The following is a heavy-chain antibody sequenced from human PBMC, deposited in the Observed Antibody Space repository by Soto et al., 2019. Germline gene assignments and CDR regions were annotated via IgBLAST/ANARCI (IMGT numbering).Heavy chain of an antibody. V-gene: IGHV4-4*02. CDR2: IYHTGIA. CDR3: VSKLGPYYYGLDV. D-gene: IGHD3-16*01. CDR1: GDSITNNHW. Sequence: SETLSLTCTVSGDSITNNHWWSWVRQPPGKGPELIGEIYHTGIANYNPSLESRVAFSVDKSKNQFSLSLTSGPAADPAVHYCVSKLGPYYYGLDVWGQGTTVTVPS. J-gene: IGHJ6*02.